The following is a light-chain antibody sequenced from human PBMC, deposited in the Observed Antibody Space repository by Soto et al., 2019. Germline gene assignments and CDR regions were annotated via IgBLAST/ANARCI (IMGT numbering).Light chain of an antibody. CDR1: QSISDT. CDR3: QQYNNWPWT. CDR2: SAS. V-gene: IGKV3-15*01. J-gene: IGKJ1*01. Sequence: EIVMTQSPATLSVSPGGRATLSCRASQSISDTLAWYQHKHGQTPRXLIYSASRGATGFPARFSGSGSGTDFTITISSLQSEDFAVYYCQQYNNWPWTFGQGTKGDI.